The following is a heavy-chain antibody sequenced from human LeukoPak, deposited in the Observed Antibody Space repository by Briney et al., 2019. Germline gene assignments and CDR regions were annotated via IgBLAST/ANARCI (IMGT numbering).Heavy chain of an antibody. CDR1: GGSISSSSYY. J-gene: IGHJ5*02. V-gene: IGHV4-39*07. D-gene: IGHD3-3*01. Sequence: PSETLSLTCTVSGGSISSSSYYWGWIRQPPGKGLEWIGSIYYSGSTYYNPSLKSRVTISVDTSKNQFSLKLSSVTAADTAVYYCARITIFGVVDPWGQGTLVTVSS. CDR3: ARITIFGVVDP. CDR2: IYYSGST.